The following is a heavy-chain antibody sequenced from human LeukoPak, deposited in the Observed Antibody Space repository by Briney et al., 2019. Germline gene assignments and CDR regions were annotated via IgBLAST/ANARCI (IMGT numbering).Heavy chain of an antibody. CDR3: ATETNDRHDDY. D-gene: IGHD1-14*01. V-gene: IGHV3-21*06. Sequence: GGSLRLSCTASGLTFSTSGFNWVRQAPGKGLEWVASIGPTGSDRYHADSIKGRFTISRDNANNFLYLQMNSLRAEDTAVYYCATETNDRHDDYWGQGTLLTVSS. CDR1: GLTFSTSG. J-gene: IGHJ4*02. CDR2: IGPTGSDR.